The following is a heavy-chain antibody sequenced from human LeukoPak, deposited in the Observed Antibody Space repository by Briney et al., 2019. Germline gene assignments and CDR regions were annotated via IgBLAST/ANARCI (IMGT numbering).Heavy chain of an antibody. D-gene: IGHD2-2*01. J-gene: IGHJ4*02. V-gene: IGHV3-9*01. CDR3: ATGRSCATCYLPDY. CDR2: ISWNSGSI. CDR1: GFTFVDYT. Sequence: GRSLRLSCAASGFTFVDYTMHWVRQAPGKGLEWVSGISWNSGSIGYADSVKGRFTISRDNAKKSLYLQMNSLRAEDTAVYHCATGRSCATCYLPDYWGQGTLVTVSS.